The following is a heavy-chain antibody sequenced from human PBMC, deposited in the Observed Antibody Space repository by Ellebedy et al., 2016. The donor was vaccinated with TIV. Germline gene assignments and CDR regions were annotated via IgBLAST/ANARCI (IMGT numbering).Heavy chain of an antibody. CDR1: GGSFSGYY. J-gene: IGHJ4*02. CDR2: IIHSGST. Sequence: MPSETLSLTCAVYGGSFSGYYCNWIRQPPGKGLEWIGAIIHSGSTYYNPSLKSRVTMSVDTSMSQFSLNLTSVTAADTAVYYCARGRGSSPDFWGQGTLVTVSS. V-gene: IGHV4-34*01. CDR3: ARGRGSSPDF. D-gene: IGHD6-6*01.